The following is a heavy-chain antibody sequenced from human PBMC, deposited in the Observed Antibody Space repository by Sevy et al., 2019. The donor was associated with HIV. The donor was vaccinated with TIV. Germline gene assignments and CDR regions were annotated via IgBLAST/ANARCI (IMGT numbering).Heavy chain of an antibody. D-gene: IGHD3-22*01. J-gene: IGHJ3*01. Sequence: GGSLRLSCAASGFTFSDAWMSWVRQAPGKGLEWVGHIKSKTDGGTTDYAAPVKGRFIISRDDSKNTLYLQMNSLKTEGTAVYYCTTDLCDYFDSSGHKWGQGTMVTVSS. CDR2: IKSKTDGGTT. CDR3: TTDLCDYFDSSGHK. V-gene: IGHV3-15*01. CDR1: GFTFSDAW.